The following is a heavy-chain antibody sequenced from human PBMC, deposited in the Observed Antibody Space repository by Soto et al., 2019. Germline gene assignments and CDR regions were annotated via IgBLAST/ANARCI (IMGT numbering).Heavy chain of an antibody. CDR2: IYYSGST. CDR1: GGSISSYY. J-gene: IGHJ4*02. D-gene: IGHD4-17*01. Sequence: PSETLSLTCTVSGGSISSYYWSWIRQPPGKGLEWIGYIYYSGSTNYNPSLKSRVTISVDTSKNQFSLKLSSVTAADTAVYYCARETHDYAGAYYFDYWGQGTLVTVSS. V-gene: IGHV4-59*01. CDR3: ARETHDYAGAYYFDY.